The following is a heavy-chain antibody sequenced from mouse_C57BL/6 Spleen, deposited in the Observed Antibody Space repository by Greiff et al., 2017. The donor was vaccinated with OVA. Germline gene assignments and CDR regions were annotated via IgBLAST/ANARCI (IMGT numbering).Heavy chain of an antibody. V-gene: IGHV5-17*01. CDR2: ISSGSSTI. J-gene: IGHJ2*01. Sequence: VESGGGLVKPGGSLKLSCAASGFTFSGYGMHWVRQAPEKGLEWVAYISSGSSTIYYADTVKGRFTISRENAKNTLFLQMTSLRSEDTAMYYCARSGSFDYWGQGTTLTVSS. CDR1: GFTFSGYG. CDR3: ARSGSFDY. D-gene: IGHD1-3*01.